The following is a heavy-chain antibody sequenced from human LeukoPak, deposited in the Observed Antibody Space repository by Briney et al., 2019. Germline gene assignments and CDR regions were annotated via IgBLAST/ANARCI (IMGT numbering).Heavy chain of an antibody. CDR1: GFTFSTST. J-gene: IGHJ5*02. Sequence: GSLRLSCAASGFTFSTSTMNWVRQAPGKGLEWVSSISSSNDYIYYADSVEGRFTISRDNAKNSLYLQMNSLRAEDTAVYYCVRIPNSAGFPNWFDPWGQGTLVTVSS. CDR3: VRIPNSAGFPNWFDP. CDR2: ISSSNDYI. V-gene: IGHV3-21*01. D-gene: IGHD6-19*01.